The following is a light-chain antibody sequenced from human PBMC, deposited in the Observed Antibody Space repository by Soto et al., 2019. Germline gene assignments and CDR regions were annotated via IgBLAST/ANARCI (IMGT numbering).Light chain of an antibody. CDR1: QSVSSY. Sequence: EIVLTQSPATLSLSPGERATLSCRASQSVSSYLAWYQQKPGQAPRLLIYGASSRATGIPDRFSGSGSGTDFTLTISRLEPEDFAVYYCQHYGGSPLYTFGQGTKLEIK. J-gene: IGKJ2*01. V-gene: IGKV3-20*01. CDR2: GAS. CDR3: QHYGGSPLYT.